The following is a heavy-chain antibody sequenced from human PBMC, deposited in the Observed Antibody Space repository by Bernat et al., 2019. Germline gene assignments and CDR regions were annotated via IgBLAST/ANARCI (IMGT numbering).Heavy chain of an antibody. Sequence: EVQLVESGGGLVQPGGSLRLSCTDSGFIFSSYWMYLFRQAPGKVLVYISRINSDGTSIGYADSVRGRFTISRDNAKNTLYLQMNSLGAEDTAVYYCALELLWLGELYYWGRGTLVTVSS. D-gene: IGHD3-10*01. CDR3: ALELLWLGELYY. J-gene: IGHJ4*02. CDR2: INSDGTSI. V-gene: IGHV3-74*01. CDR1: GFIFSSYW.